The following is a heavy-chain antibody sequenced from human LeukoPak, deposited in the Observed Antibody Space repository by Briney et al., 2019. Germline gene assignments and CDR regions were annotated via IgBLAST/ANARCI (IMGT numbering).Heavy chain of an antibody. D-gene: IGHD5-12*01. J-gene: IGHJ4*02. V-gene: IGHV3-7*02. Sequence: GGSLRLSCAASGFNFGDSRMTWVRQVPGKGLEWVANINQDGTEKHFLDSVKGRFTISRDNAKSTLYLQVNSLRAEDTAVYYCARGVATNAPLDYWGQGTLVTVSS. CDR3: ARGVATNAPLDY. CDR2: INQDGTEK. CDR1: GFNFGDSR.